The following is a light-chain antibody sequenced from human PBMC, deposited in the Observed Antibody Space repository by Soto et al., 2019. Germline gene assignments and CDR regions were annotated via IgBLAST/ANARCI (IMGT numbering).Light chain of an antibody. CDR1: QGISNY. CDR2: DAS. J-gene: IGKJ3*01. V-gene: IGKV1-27*01. Sequence: DIQMTQSPSTLSASVGDRVTITCRASQGISNYLAWYQQKPGKVPKLLIYDASTLQSGVPSRFSGSGSATDFTHTISSLQPEDVATYYCQEYSSAPRTFGRGTNLDIK. CDR3: QEYSSAPRT.